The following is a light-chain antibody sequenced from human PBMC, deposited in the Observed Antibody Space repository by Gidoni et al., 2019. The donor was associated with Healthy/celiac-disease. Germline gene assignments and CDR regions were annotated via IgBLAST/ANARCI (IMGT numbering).Light chain of an antibody. Sequence: EVVMTQSPSTLSVSPAESATLSCRASQSVSSKLAWYQQKPGQAPRLLIYRASTRATGIPARFSGSGSGTEFTLTISSLQSEDFAVYYCQQYNNWPRTFGQGTKLEIK. CDR3: QQYNNWPRT. CDR1: QSVSSK. V-gene: IGKV3-15*01. CDR2: RAS. J-gene: IGKJ2*02.